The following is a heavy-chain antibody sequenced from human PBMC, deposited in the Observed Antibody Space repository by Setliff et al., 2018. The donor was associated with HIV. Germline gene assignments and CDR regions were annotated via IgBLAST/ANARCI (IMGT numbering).Heavy chain of an antibody. Sequence: SGPTLVNPTQTLTLTCTFSGFSLSTSGVGVGWIHQPPGKALDWLALIYWDGDKGYSPSLRSRLTITKDTSKNQVVLTMTNMDPVDTATYYCAHGVYQTRLYGMDVWGQGTTVTVSS. CDR3: AHGVYQTRLYGMDV. J-gene: IGHJ6*02. CDR2: IYWDGDK. V-gene: IGHV2-5*02. D-gene: IGHD2-8*01. CDR1: GFSLSTSGVG.